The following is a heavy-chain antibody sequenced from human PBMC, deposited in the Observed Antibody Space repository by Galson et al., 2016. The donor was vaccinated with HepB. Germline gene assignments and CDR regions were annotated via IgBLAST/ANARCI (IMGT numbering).Heavy chain of an antibody. D-gene: IGHD4-23*01. J-gene: IGHJ4*02. CDR1: GFTFSSYA. V-gene: IGHV3-64D*06. CDR2: ISANGGST. Sequence: CLRLSCAASGFTFSSYAMHWVRQAPGKGLEYVSGISANGGSTYYADSVTGRFTISRDNSKNTEYLQMSSLRAEDTAVYYCVKDKSWVTGYYFDSWAQG. CDR3: VKDKSWVTGYYFDS.